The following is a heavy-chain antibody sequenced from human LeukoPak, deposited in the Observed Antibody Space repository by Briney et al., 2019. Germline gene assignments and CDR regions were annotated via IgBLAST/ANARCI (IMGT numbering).Heavy chain of an antibody. CDR1: GFTFTSSA. CDR2: IVVGSGNT. Sequence: SVKVSCKASGFTFTSSAVQWVRQARGQRLEWIGWIVVGSGNTNYAQKFQERVTITRDMSTSTAYMELSSVTAADTAVYYCARHVTVLWYTRKGNWFDPWGQGTLVTVSS. D-gene: IGHD1-14*01. CDR3: ARHVTVLWYTRKGNWFDP. V-gene: IGHV1-58*01. J-gene: IGHJ5*02.